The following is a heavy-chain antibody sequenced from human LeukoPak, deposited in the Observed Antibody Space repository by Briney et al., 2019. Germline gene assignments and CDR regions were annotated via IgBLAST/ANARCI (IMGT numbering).Heavy chain of an antibody. CDR2: IRGDSTET. D-gene: IGHD3-3*01. V-gene: IGHV3-21*01. CDR3: ARGHFGVVLDY. J-gene: IGHJ4*02. CDR1: GFTFSSYS. Sequence: GGSLRLSCAGSGFTFSSYSMIWVRLAPGKGLEWVSSIRGDSTETRHADSLMGRFTISRDNAKKSLYLQMNSLRAEDTAVYYCARGHFGVVLDYWGQGTLVTVSS.